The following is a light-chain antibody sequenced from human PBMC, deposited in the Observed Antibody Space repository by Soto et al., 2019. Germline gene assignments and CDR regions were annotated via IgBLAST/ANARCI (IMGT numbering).Light chain of an antibody. J-gene: IGKJ1*01. CDR3: HQHQGWPRT. CDR2: RTS. CDR1: QYINTR. V-gene: IGKV3D-15*01. Sequence: EIVLTQSPATLSSFPGDRVTLSCRASQYINTRLAWYQHRPGQAPRLLIYRTSIRAAGIPARFSASGTGTDFTLTISGVQSEDFAVYYCHQHQGWPRTFGQGTKVDIK.